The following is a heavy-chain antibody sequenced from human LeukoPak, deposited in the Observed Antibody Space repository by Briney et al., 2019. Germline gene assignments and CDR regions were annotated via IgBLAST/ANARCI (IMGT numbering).Heavy chain of an antibody. CDR3: ARDRGYKVAAAGTYYYYYYGMDV. D-gene: IGHD6-13*01. CDR2: INHSGST. CDR1: GGSYSGYY. Sequence: PSETLSLTCAVYGGSYSGYYWSWIRQPPGKGLEWIGEINHSGSTNYNPSLKSRVTISVDTSKNQFSLKLSSVTAADTAVYYCARDRGYKVAAAGTYYYYYYGMDVWGQGTTVTVSS. V-gene: IGHV4-34*01. J-gene: IGHJ6*02.